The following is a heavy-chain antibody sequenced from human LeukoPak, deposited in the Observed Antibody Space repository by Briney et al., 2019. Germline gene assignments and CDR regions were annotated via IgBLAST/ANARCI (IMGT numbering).Heavy chain of an antibody. CDR1: GGSFSGYY. D-gene: IGHD3-3*01. CDR2: INHSGST. J-gene: IGHJ6*03. Sequence: SETLSLTCAVYGGSFSGYYWSWIRQPSGKGLEWIGEINHSGSTNYNPSLKSRVTISVDTSKNQFSLKLSSVTAADTAVYYCARACNYDFWRRHYYYYYMDVWGKGTTVTVSS. CDR3: ARACNYDFWRRHYYYYYMDV. V-gene: IGHV4-34*01.